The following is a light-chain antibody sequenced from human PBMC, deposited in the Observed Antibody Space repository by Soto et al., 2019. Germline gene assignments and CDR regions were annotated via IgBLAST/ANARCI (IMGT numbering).Light chain of an antibody. Sequence: EIVLTPSPATLSLSPGERATLSCRASQSVSRYLAWYQQKPGQAPRLLIYDASSRATGIPDRFSGSGSGTDFILTISSLEPEDFAVYYCQQSSNWPPEITFGQGTRLEIK. CDR2: DAS. J-gene: IGKJ5*01. V-gene: IGKV3-11*01. CDR3: QQSSNWPPEIT. CDR1: QSVSRY.